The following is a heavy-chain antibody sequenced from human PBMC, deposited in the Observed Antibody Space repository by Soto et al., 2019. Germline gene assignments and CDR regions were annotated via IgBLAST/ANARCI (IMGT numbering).Heavy chain of an antibody. CDR1: GFTFSSYT. CDR3: ARDISEGFY. D-gene: IGHD3-3*02. Sequence: GGSLRLSYAASGFTFSSYTMNWVRQAPGTGLEWVSSISSTSNYIYYADSVKGRFTISRDNAKNSLYLQMNSLRAEDTAVYYCARDISEGFYWGQGTLVTVSS. J-gene: IGHJ4*02. V-gene: IGHV3-21*01. CDR2: ISSTSNYI.